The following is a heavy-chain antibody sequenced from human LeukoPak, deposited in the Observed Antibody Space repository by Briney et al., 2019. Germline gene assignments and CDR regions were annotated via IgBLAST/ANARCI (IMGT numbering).Heavy chain of an antibody. V-gene: IGHV3-9*01. J-gene: IGHJ6*03. Sequence: PGGSLRLSCVASGLSFDDYAMHWVRQAPGKGLEWVSGISWNSGTVAYADSVKGRFTISRDNAKNSLYLQMNSLRAEDTALYSCVKDIRMVRGEFYYMDVWGKGTTVTISS. CDR3: VKDIRMVRGEFYYMDV. CDR2: ISWNSGTV. D-gene: IGHD3-10*01. CDR1: GLSFDDYA.